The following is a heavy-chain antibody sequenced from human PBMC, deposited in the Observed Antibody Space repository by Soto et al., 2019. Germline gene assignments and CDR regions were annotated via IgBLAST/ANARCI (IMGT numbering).Heavy chain of an antibody. CDR3: AKDHLNFLAPYYFDY. J-gene: IGHJ4*02. Sequence: EVQLLESGGGLVQPGASLRLSCAASGFTFSSFAMSWVRQAPGRGLEWVSTISRSGSSTYYADSVKGRFTISRDNSKNTLYLQMNSLRAEDTAVYYCAKDHLNFLAPYYFDYWGQGTLVTVSS. CDR1: GFTFSSFA. CDR2: ISRSGSST. V-gene: IGHV3-23*01.